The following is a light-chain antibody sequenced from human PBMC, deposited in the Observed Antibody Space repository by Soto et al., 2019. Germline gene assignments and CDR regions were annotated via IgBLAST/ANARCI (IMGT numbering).Light chain of an antibody. Sequence: EIVLTQSPLTLSLSPGERATLSCRASQSVSSYLAWYQQKPGQAPRLLIFDASNRATGIPARFSGSGSGTDFTLTISSLEPEDFAVYYCQQRRSWPWTFGQGTKVEIK. CDR3: QQRRSWPWT. CDR1: QSVSSY. V-gene: IGKV3-11*01. CDR2: DAS. J-gene: IGKJ1*01.